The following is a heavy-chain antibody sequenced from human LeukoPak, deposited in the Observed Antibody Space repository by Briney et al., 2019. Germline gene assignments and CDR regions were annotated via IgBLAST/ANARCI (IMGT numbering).Heavy chain of an antibody. CDR1: GGTFSSYT. CDR3: AAEYHDSSYYYGMDV. CDR2: IIPILGIA. Sequence: PVKVSCKASGGTFSSYTISWVRQAPGHGLEWMGRIIPILGIANYAQKFQGRVTITADKSTSTAYMELSSLRSEDTAVFYCAAEYHDSSYYYGMDVWGQGTTVTVSS. D-gene: IGHD2/OR15-2a*01. J-gene: IGHJ6*02. V-gene: IGHV1-69*02.